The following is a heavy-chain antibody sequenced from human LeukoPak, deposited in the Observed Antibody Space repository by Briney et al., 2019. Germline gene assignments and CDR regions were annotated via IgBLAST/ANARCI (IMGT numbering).Heavy chain of an antibody. CDR2: ISGSGGST. CDR1: GFTFSSYS. CDR3: AKDRYSSGWSDFDY. Sequence: PGGSLRLSCAASGFTFSSYSMNWVRRAPGKGLEWVSAISGSGGSTYYADSVKGRFTISRDNSKNTLYLQMNSLRAEDTAKYYCAKDRYSSGWSDFDYWGQGTLVTVSS. D-gene: IGHD6-19*01. V-gene: IGHV3-23*01. J-gene: IGHJ4*02.